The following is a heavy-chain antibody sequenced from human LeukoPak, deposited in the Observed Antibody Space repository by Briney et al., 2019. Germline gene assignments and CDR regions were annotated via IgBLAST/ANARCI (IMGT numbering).Heavy chain of an antibody. CDR2: IGGSGGTT. CDR3: AARPTNTAVAPSDY. J-gene: IGHJ4*02. Sequence: PGGSLRLSCAASGFTSNCCAMSWVRQAPGKGLEWVSGIGGSGGTTYYADSVKGRLTVSRDNSRNTLYLQMNSLRAEDTATYYCAARPTNTAVAPSDYWGQGTLVTVSS. D-gene: IGHD5-18*01. V-gene: IGHV3-23*01. CDR1: GFTSNCCA.